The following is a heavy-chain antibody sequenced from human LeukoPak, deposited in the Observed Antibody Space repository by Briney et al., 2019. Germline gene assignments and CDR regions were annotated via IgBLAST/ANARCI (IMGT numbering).Heavy chain of an antibody. J-gene: IGHJ4*02. D-gene: IGHD6-13*01. V-gene: IGHV3-30-3*01. CDR2: ISYDGSNK. CDR3: ARGPPQTIYSSSWTYYFDY. CDR1: GFTFSSYW. Sequence: PGGSLRLSCVASGFTFSSYWMSWVRQTPGKGLEWVAVISYDGSNKYYADSVKGRFTISRDNSKNTLYLQMNSLRAEDTAVYYCARGPPQTIYSSSWTYYFDYWGQGTLVTVSS.